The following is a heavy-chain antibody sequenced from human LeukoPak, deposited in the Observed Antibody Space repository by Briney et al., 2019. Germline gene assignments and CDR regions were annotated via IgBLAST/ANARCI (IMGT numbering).Heavy chain of an antibody. CDR2: IWYDGSNK. Sequence: GGSLRLSCAASGFTLSSYGMHWVRQAPGKGLEWVAVIWYDGSNKYYADSVKGRFTISRDNSKNTLYLQMNSLRAEDTAVYYCARGRYDYVWGSYRYTRAYFDYWGQGTLVTVSS. CDR1: GFTLSSYG. V-gene: IGHV3-33*01. D-gene: IGHD3-16*02. CDR3: ARGRYDYVWGSYRYTRAYFDY. J-gene: IGHJ4*02.